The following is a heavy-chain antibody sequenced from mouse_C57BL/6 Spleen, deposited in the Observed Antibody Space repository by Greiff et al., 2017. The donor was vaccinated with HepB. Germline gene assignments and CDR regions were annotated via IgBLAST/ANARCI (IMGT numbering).Heavy chain of an antibody. CDR3: ARHRPNWDYYAMDY. Sequence: VMLVESGPGLVAPSQSLSITCTVSGFSLTSYGVHWVRQPPGKGLEWLVVIWSDGSTTYNSALKSRLSISKDNSNCQVFLKMNSLQTDDTAMYYCARHRPNWDYYAMDYWGQGTSVTVSS. V-gene: IGHV2-6-1*01. D-gene: IGHD4-1*01. CDR1: GFSLTSYG. CDR2: IWSDGST. J-gene: IGHJ4*01.